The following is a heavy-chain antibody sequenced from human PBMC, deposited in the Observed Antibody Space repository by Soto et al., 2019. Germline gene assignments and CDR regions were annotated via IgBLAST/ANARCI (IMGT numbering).Heavy chain of an antibody. CDR3: AVRSGYYTGIYNYYYGMDV. J-gene: IGHJ6*02. D-gene: IGHD3-3*01. V-gene: IGHV1-69*13. CDR2: IIPIFGTA. Sequence: SVKVSCKASGGTFSSYAIIWVRQAPGQGLEWMGGIIPIFGTANYAQKFQGRVTITADESTSTAYMELSSLRSEDTAVYYCAVRSGYYTGIYNYYYGMDVWGQGTTVTVSS. CDR1: GGTFSSYA.